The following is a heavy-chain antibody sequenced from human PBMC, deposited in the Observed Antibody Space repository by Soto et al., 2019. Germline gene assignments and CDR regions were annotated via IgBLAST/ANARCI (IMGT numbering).Heavy chain of an antibody. Sequence: EVQLVESGGGLVKPGGSLRLSCAASGFTFSNAWMSWVRQAPGKGLEWVGRIKSKTDGGTTDYAAPVKGRFTISRDDSTNTLYLQMNSLKTEDTAVYYCTTDLGYSSGWRPYYYYYMDVWGKGTTVTVSS. CDR2: IKSKTDGGTT. CDR3: TTDLGYSSGWRPYYYYYMDV. J-gene: IGHJ6*03. CDR1: GFTFSNAW. D-gene: IGHD6-19*01. V-gene: IGHV3-15*01.